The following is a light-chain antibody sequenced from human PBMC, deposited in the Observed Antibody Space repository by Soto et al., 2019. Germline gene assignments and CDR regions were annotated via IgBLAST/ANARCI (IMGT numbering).Light chain of an antibody. V-gene: IGKV3-15*01. J-gene: IGKJ2*02. Sequence: EVVGTQSPATSSVSPGERATLSCRASQSVSSNLAWYQQKPCQAPRLIIYGASTRATGIPARFSGGGSGTEFTATISSLQSEDFAIYYGQQYEIWPTCTFGQGTKVDIK. CDR1: QSVSSN. CDR3: QQYEIWPTCT. CDR2: GAS.